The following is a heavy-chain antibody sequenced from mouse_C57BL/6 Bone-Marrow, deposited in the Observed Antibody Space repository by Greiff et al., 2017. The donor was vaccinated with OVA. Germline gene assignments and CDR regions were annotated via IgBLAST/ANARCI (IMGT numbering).Heavy chain of an antibody. V-gene: IGHV1-82*01. J-gene: IGHJ1*03. Sequence: VQLQQSGPELVKPGASVKISCKASGYAFSSSWMNWVKQRPGKGLEWIGRIYPGDGDTNYNGKFKGKATLTADKSSSTAYMQLSSLTSKDSAVYFCAREDDYDWYVDVWGTGTTVTVSS. D-gene: IGHD2-4*01. CDR3: AREDDYDWYVDV. CDR1: GYAFSSSW. CDR2: IYPGDGDT.